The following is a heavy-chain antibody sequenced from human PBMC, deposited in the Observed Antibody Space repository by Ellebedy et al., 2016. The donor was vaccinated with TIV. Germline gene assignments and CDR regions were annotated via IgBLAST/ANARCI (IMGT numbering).Heavy chain of an antibody. V-gene: IGHV1-8*01. Sequence: ASVKVSWXASGYTFTSYDINWVRQATGQGLEWMGWMNPNSGNTGYAQKFQGRVTMTRNTSISTAYMELSSLRSEDTAVYYCARPRTPSRRITIFGVVIIAAFDIWGQGTMVTVSS. CDR1: GYTFTSYD. J-gene: IGHJ3*02. CDR2: MNPNSGNT. D-gene: IGHD3-3*01. CDR3: ARPRTPSRRITIFGVVIIAAFDI.